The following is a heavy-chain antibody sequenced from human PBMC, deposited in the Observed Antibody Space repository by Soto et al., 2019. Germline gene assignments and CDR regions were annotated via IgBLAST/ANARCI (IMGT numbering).Heavy chain of an antibody. D-gene: IGHD3-22*01. J-gene: IGHJ5*02. CDR3: ARARQYYDCELDP. CDR2: IFNSGRT. V-gene: IGHV4-31*02. Sequence: WTWIRQHPGKGLEWIGYIFNSGRTYYNPSLKSRLTISLDTSENQFSLKLTSVTAADTAIYYCARARQYYDCELDPWGQGTLVTVSS.